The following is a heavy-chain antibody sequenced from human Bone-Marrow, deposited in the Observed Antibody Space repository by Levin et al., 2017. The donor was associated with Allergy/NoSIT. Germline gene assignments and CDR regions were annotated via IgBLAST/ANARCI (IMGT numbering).Heavy chain of an antibody. CDR1: GFTFTSSA. V-gene: IGHV1-58*01. Sequence: SVKVSCKASGFTFTSSAVQWVRQARGQRLEWIGWIVVGSGNTNYAQKFQERVTITRDMSTSTAYMELSSLRSEDTAVYYCAAGPRRDILTGYYKDPYYGMDVWGQGTTVTVSS. D-gene: IGHD3-9*01. CDR2: IVVGSGNT. CDR3: AAGPRRDILTGYYKDPYYGMDV. J-gene: IGHJ6*02.